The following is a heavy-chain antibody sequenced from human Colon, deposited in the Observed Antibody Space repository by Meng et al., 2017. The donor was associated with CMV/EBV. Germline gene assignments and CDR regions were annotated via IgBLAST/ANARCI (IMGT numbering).Heavy chain of an antibody. CDR1: GFIFSGAW. CDR3: AKDVFSSSAWNGPFDH. D-gene: IGHD1-1*01. Sequence: GESLKISCAASGFIFSGAWLTWVRQAPGKGLEWVAVISNDGTIKYYPDSVKGRVTVSRDNSKDTLYLQMNSLRPEDTAVYYCAKDVFSSSAWNGPFDHWGQGTLVTVSS. V-gene: IGHV3-30*18. J-gene: IGHJ4*02. CDR2: ISNDGTIK.